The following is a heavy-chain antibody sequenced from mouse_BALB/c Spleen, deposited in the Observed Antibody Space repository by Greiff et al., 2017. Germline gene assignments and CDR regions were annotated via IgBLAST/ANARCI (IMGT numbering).Heavy chain of an antibody. CDR1: GYTFTSYW. J-gene: IGHJ2*01. V-gene: IGHV1-55*01. CDR3: ARSDYYGSSHHFDY. D-gene: IGHD1-1*01. CDR2: IYPGSDST. Sequence: QVQLLQSGAELVKPGTSVKMSCKASGYTFTSYWMHWVQQRPGQGLEWIGDIYPGSDSTNYNEKFKGKATLTADKSSSTAYMQLSSLTSDDSAVYFCARSDYYGSSHHFDYWGQGTTLTVSS.